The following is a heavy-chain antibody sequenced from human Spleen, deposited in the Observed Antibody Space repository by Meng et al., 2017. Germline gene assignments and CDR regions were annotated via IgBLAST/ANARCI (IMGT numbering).Heavy chain of an antibody. V-gene: IGHV4-31*03. J-gene: IGHJ5*02. D-gene: IGHD3-3*01. CDR3: VYFWSGYCT. CDR1: GASISRIGYY. CDR2: IYYTGNT. Sequence: QVQLQQWGAGLLKPSETLSLTCTVSGASISRIGYYWSWIRQHPGKGLEWVGYIYYTGNTDYNPSLNSRLTISVDMSKNQCSLKLSSVTAADTAVYYCVYFWSGYCTSGQGILV.